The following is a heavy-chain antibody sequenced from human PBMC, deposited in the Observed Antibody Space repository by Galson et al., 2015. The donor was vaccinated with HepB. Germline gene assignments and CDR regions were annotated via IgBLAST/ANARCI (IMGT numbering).Heavy chain of an antibody. D-gene: IGHD4-17*01. CDR2: ISSSSTYP. J-gene: IGHJ4*02. CDR1: GFTFSDYY. V-gene: IGHV3-11*06. Sequence: SLRLSSAASGFTFSDYYMSWIRQAPGQGLEWVSYISSSSTYPNYADSVRGRFTISRDNAKNSLYLQINSLRAEDTAVYYCARVADADYGDHSHFDYWGQGTLVTVSS. CDR3: ARVADADYGDHSHFDY.